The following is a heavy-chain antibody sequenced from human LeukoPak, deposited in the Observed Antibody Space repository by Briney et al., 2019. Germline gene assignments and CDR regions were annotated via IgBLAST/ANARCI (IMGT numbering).Heavy chain of an antibody. Sequence: PGGSLRLSCKASGFTFHNYAMTWVRQAPGKGLDWVSTASGTGTSTFYADSVKVRATISRDNSKNMLYLQMSSLRAEDTAMYYCAKGYYDSHRGFFEYWGLGTLVTVSS. J-gene: IGHJ4*02. V-gene: IGHV3-23*01. CDR1: GFTFHNYA. D-gene: IGHD3-3*01. CDR3: AKGYYDSHRGFFEY. CDR2: ASGTGTST.